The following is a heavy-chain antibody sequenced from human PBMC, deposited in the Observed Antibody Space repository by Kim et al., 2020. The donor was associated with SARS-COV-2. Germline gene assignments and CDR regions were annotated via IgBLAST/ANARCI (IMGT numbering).Heavy chain of an antibody. J-gene: IGHJ1*01. D-gene: IGHD3-22*01. V-gene: IGHV3-66*01. Sequence: AASVKCRLIISRDHAKNTLYLQMNSLRAEDTAVYYCSTVVFYYDAGYFKNWGQGTLVIVSS. CDR3: STVVFYYDAGYFKN.